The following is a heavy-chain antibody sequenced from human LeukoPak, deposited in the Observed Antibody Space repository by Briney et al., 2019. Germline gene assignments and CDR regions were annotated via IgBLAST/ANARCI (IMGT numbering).Heavy chain of an antibody. D-gene: IGHD3-10*01. CDR2: IYYSGST. V-gene: IGHV4-61*01. J-gene: IGHJ4*02. Sequence: SETLSLTCTVSGGSISSSSYYWGWIRQSPGKGLEWIGYIYYSGSTNYNPSLKSRVTISVDTSKNQFSLKLSSVTAADTAVYYCAREEYLSGSGSFDYWGQGTLVTVSS. CDR1: GGSISSSSYY. CDR3: AREEYLSGSGSFDY.